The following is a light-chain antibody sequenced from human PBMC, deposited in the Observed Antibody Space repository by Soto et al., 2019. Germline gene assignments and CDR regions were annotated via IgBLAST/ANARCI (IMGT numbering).Light chain of an antibody. V-gene: IGKV4-1*01. J-gene: IGKJ1*01. Sequence: DIVMTQSPDSLAVSLGERATINCKSSQSLLHLAWYQQKPGQPPKLLIYWASTRESGVPDRFSGSASGTDFTLTISSLQAEDVAIHYCQQYYTTPVTFGQGTKVEPK. CDR3: QQYYTTPVT. CDR1: QSLLH. CDR2: WAS.